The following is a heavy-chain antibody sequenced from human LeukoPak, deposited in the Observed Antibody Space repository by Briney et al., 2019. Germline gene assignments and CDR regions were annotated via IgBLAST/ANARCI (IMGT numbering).Heavy chain of an antibody. CDR2: ITWNSDTI. D-gene: IGHD4-17*01. J-gene: IGHJ4*02. CDR3: ARDTVTTD. CDR1: GFTFDDYV. Sequence: GGSLTLACAASGFTFDDYVMHWVRQAPGKGLEWVSGITWNSDTIAYADSVKGRFTIYRDNAKNSLYLQMNSLRAEDTAVYCCARDTVTTDWGQGTLVTVSS. V-gene: IGHV3-9*01.